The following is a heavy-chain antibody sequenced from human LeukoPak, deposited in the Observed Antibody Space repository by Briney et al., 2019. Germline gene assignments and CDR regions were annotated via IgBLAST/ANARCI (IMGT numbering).Heavy chain of an antibody. D-gene: IGHD2-2*02. CDR1: GYTFTNYY. CDR3: ATRGYCSSTSCYNDAFDI. J-gene: IGHJ3*02. V-gene: IGHV1-46*01. CDR2: TNPSGGST. Sequence: ASVKVSCKTSGYTFTNYYMHWVRQAPGQGLEWMGITNPSGGSTSYAQKFQGRVTMTRDTSTSTVYMELSSLRSEDTAVYYCATRGYCSSTSCYNDAFDIWGQGTMVTVSS.